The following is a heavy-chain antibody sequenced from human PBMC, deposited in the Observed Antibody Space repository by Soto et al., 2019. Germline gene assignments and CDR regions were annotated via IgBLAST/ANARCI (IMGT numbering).Heavy chain of an antibody. CDR1: GFTFSSYW. D-gene: IGHD6-13*01. CDR3: ARIAASGRGWDV. V-gene: IGHV3-7*01. J-gene: IGHJ6*02. CDR2: IKQDGSEE. Sequence: EVQLVESGGGLVQPGGSLRLSCVDSGFTFSSYWMSWVRQAPVKGLEWVGNIKQDGSEENYVDSVKGRFTISRDNAKNSMYLQMTRLRAEDTAVYYCARIAASGRGWDVWGQGTTVVVSS.